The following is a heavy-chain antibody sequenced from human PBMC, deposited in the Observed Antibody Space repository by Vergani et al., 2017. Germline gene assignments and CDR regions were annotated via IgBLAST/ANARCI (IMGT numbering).Heavy chain of an antibody. CDR3: AKSVLGYCSGGSCTPYYYYYGMDV. CDR1: GFTFDDYA. D-gene: IGHD2-15*01. V-gene: IGHV3-9*01. CDR2: ISWNSGSI. Sequence: VQLVESGGGLVKPGGSLRLSCAASGFTFDDYAMHWVRQAPGKGLEWVSGISWNSGSIGYADSVKGRFTISRDNAKNSLYLQMNSLRAEDTALYYCAKSVLGYCSGGSCTPYYYYYGMDVWGQGTTVTVSS. J-gene: IGHJ6*02.